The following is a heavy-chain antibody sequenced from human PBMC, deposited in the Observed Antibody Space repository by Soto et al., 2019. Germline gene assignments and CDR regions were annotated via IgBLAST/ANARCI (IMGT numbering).Heavy chain of an antibody. CDR3: ARVPTGTAYVWRSYRYLGWFDP. D-gene: IGHD3-16*02. V-gene: IGHV4-30-4*01. CDR1: GGSISSGDYY. Sequence: QVQLQESGPGLVKPSQTLSLTCTVSGGSISSGDYYWSWIRQPPGKGLEWIGYIYYSGSTYYNPSLNSRVTISVDTSKNPFPLKLSSVTAADTAVYHCARVPTGTAYVWRSYRYLGWFDPWGQGTLVTVSS. CDR2: IYYSGST. J-gene: IGHJ5*02.